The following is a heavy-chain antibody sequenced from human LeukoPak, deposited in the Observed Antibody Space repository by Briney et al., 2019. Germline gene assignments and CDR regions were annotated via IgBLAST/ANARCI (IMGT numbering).Heavy chain of an antibody. Sequence: PGGSPRLSCAASGFTFTIYAMTWVRQAPGKGLEWVSGIYASGQTTYYADSVKGRFTISRDNSKNTLYLQMNSLRVGDTAVYYCAKVNKQWPDGYIDLWGQGALVTVAS. CDR3: AKVNKQWPDGYIDL. J-gene: IGHJ4*02. D-gene: IGHD6-19*01. CDR1: GFTFTIYA. V-gene: IGHV3-23*01. CDR2: IYASGQTT.